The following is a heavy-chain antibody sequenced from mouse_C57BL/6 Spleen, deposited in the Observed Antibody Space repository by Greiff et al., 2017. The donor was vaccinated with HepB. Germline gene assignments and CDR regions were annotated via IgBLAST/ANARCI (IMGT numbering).Heavy chain of an antibody. V-gene: IGHV1-50*01. J-gene: IGHJ4*01. Sequence: QVQLQQPGAELVKPGASVKLSCKASGYTFTSYWMQWVKQRPGQGLEWIGAIDPSDSYTNYNQKFKGKATLTVDTSSSTAYMQLSSLTSEDSAVYYCARTIITTVVATEAMDYWGQGTSVTVSS. CDR1: GYTFTSYW. CDR3: ARTIITTVVATEAMDY. CDR2: IDPSDSYT. D-gene: IGHD1-1*01.